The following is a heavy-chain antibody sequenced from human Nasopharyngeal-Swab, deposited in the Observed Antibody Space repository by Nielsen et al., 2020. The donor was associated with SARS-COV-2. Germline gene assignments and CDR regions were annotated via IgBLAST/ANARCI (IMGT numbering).Heavy chain of an antibody. J-gene: IGHJ4*02. CDR2: ISAASVNT. CDR1: EFTISSSA. CDR3: AKQSANWGSYFDY. D-gene: IGHD7-27*01. Sequence: SLNLSCASSEFTISSSAMSWVRPAPGKGLEWVSAISAASVNTQYANSVQGRFTISRDNSKNTLYLQMNTLRAEDMAIYYCAKQSANWGSYFDYWGQGTLVTVSS. V-gene: IGHV3-23*01.